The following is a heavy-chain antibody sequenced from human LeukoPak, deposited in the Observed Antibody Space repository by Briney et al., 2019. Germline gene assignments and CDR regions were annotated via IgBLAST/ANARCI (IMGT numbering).Heavy chain of an antibody. Sequence: GGSLRLSCAASGFTFSSSWMSWVRQALGKGLERVAHIKEDGGEKYYVDSVKGRFTISRDNAKNSLYLQKNSLRAEDTAVYYCAKAEWELPYYYYYMDVWGKGTTGTVSS. V-gene: IGHV3-7*03. D-gene: IGHD1-26*01. CDR3: AKAEWELPYYYYYMDV. J-gene: IGHJ6*03. CDR2: IKEDGGEK. CDR1: GFTFSSSW.